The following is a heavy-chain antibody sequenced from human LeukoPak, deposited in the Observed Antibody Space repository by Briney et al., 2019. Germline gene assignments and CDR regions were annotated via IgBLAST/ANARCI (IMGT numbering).Heavy chain of an antibody. Sequence: SETLSLTCTVSGGSISSYYWSWIRRPPGKGLEWIGYIYYSGSTNYNPSLKSRVTISVDTSKIQFSLKLTSVTAADTAVYYCARPRQGTVTIFEYWGQGTLVTVSS. CDR3: ARPRQGTVTIFEY. V-gene: IGHV4-59*08. D-gene: IGHD4-17*01. CDR2: IYYSGST. J-gene: IGHJ4*02. CDR1: GGSISSYY.